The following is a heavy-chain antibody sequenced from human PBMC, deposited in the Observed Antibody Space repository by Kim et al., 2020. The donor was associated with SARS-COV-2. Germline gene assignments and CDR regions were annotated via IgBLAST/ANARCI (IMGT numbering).Heavy chain of an antibody. Sequence: GGSLRLSCAASGFTVSSNAMSWVRQAPGKGLEWVSAIGGSGGSTYSADSVTGRFTISRDNSKDTLYLQMNSLRAGDTAVYYCAKTYQLGVKGVARPGFDYWGQGTLVTVSS. CDR2: IGGSGGST. CDR3: AKTYQLGVKGVARPGFDY. V-gene: IGHV3-23*01. J-gene: IGHJ4*02. D-gene: IGHD2-2*01. CDR1: GFTVSSNA.